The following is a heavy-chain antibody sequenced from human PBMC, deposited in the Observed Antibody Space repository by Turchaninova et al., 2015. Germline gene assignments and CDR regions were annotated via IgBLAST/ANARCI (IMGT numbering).Heavy chain of an antibody. D-gene: IGHD6-19*01. CDR1: GCTFSAAP. CDR2: IKHKADRYAT. V-gene: IGHV3-73*01. CDR3: TRLAYNSDWYGMDV. J-gene: IGHJ6*02. Sequence: VQLVESGGGLVPPGGSLGPPWAASGCTFSAAPQHGVRQAAGKGLEWVGRIKHKADRYATAYAASVQGRFTISRDDSKNTAYLQMSSLKSDDTAVYYCTRLAYNSDWYGMDVWGQGTTVTVSS.